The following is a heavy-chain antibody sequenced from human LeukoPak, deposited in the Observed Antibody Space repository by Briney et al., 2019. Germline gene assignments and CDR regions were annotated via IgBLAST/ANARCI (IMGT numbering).Heavy chain of an antibody. CDR1: GFTFRSYA. CDR3: AREIFNGFDI. Sequence: GRSLRLSCAGSGFTFRSYAMHWVRQAPAKGLEWVAVISYDGSNKDYADSVKGRFTISRDNSKNTLFLQMNSLRAEGTAVYYCAREIFNGFDIWGQGTMVTVSS. V-gene: IGHV3-30-3*01. CDR2: ISYDGSNK. J-gene: IGHJ3*02.